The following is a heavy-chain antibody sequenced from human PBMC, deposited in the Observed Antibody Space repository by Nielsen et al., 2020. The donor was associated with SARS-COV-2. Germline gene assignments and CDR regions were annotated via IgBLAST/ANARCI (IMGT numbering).Heavy chain of an antibody. CDR3: ARDFGGYCSGGSCYSENWFDP. Sequence: SETLSLTCTVSGGSISSGDYYWSWIRQPPGKGLEWIGYIYYSGSTYYNPSLKSRVTISVDTSKNQFSLKLSSVTAADTAVYYCARDFGGYCSGGSCYSENWFDPWGQGTLVTVSS. J-gene: IGHJ5*02. CDR2: IYYSGST. V-gene: IGHV4-30-4*01. CDR1: GGSISSGDYY. D-gene: IGHD2-15*01.